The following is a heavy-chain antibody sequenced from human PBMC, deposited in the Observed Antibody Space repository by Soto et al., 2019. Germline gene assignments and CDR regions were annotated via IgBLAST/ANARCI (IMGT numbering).Heavy chain of an antibody. CDR2: ISGSGGST. CDR1: GFTFSSYA. D-gene: IGHD2-15*01. V-gene: IGHV3-23*01. Sequence: GGSLRLSCAASGFTFSSYAMSWVRQAPGKGLEWVSAISGSGGSTYYADSVKGRFTISRDNSKNTLYLQMNSLRAEDTAVYYCAKAPFYCSGGSCYGKINYYYYGMDVWGQGTKVTVSS. J-gene: IGHJ6*02. CDR3: AKAPFYCSGGSCYGKINYYYYGMDV.